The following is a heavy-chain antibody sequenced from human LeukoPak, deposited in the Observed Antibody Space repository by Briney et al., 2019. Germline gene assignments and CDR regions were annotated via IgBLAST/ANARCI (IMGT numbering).Heavy chain of an antibody. V-gene: IGHV4-38-2*01. J-gene: IGHJ4*02. CDR3: ARVSHTTSYSMENYFDY. CDR1: GHSISSGYY. CDR2: IYHTGST. Sequence: PSETLSLTCAVSGHSISSGYYWGWIRQPPGKGLEWIGSIYHTGSTSYRPSLESRVTISVDTSKNQFSLNLSSVTAADTAVYYCARVSHTTSYSMENYFDYWGQGILVTVSS. D-gene: IGHD1-26*01.